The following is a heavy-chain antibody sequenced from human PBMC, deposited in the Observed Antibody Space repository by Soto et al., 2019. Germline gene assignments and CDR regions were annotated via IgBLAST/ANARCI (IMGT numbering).Heavy chain of an antibody. CDR3: ARHPQAPTGYYFDY. CDR2: IYYSGST. Sequence: SETLSLTCTVSGGSISSYYWSWIRQPPGKGLEWIGYIYYSGSTNYNPSLKSRVTISVDTSKNQFSLKLSSVTAADTAVYYCARHPQAPTGYYFDYWGQGTLVTVSS. CDR1: GGSISSYY. J-gene: IGHJ4*02. V-gene: IGHV4-59*08.